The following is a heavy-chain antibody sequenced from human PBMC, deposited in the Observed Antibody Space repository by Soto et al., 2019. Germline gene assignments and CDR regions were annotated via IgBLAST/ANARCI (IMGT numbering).Heavy chain of an antibody. J-gene: IGHJ4*02. CDR2: FDPEDSET. CDR1: GYTLTELS. CDR3: ATFGGMGIVGATIRGPTFDY. V-gene: IGHV1-24*01. Sequence: GASVKVSCKVSGYTLTELSMHWVRQAPGKGLEWMGGFDPEDSETIYAQKFQGRVTMTEDTSTDTAYMELSSLRSEDTAVYYCATFGGMGIVGATIRGPTFDYWGQGTLVTVSS. D-gene: IGHD1-26*01.